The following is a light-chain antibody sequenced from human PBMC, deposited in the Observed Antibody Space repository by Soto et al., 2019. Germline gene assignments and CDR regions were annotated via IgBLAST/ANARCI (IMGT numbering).Light chain of an antibody. CDR3: QQCNTFWT. V-gene: IGKV1-5*01. Sequence: DIQMTQSPSTLSASVGDRVTITCRASQSISRWLAWYQQKPGKAPKLLIYDVSSLESGVPSSLSGSASGTEFTLTISRMQPDDSATYYCQQCNTFWTFGQGTKVDIK. CDR2: DVS. CDR1: QSISRW. J-gene: IGKJ1*01.